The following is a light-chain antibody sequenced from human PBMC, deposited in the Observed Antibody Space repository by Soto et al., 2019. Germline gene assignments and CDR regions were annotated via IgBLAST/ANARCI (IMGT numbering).Light chain of an antibody. CDR1: SSNIGSNY. CDR2: RAD. CDR3: AAWDDIVSGLV. Sequence: QSVLTQSPSAYGTPGQTVTISCSGRSSNIGSNYVYWYHQLPGTAPRLVMYRADQRPSGVSDRFSGSKSGTSASLAISGLRSEDEGDYYCAAWDDIVSGLVFVVGTKLTVL. V-gene: IGLV1-47*01. J-gene: IGLJ2*01.